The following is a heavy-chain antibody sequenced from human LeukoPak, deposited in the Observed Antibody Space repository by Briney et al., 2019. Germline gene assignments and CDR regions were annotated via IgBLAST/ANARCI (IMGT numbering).Heavy chain of an antibody. CDR1: GGTFSSYA. V-gene: IGHV1-69*13. J-gene: IGHJ4*02. D-gene: IGHD6-19*01. Sequence: SVKVSCKASGGTFSSYAISWVRQAPGQGLEWMGGIIPIFGTANYAQKFQGRVTITADESTSTAYMELSSLRSEDTAVYYCASPPQWLKDYYFDYWGQGTLVTVSS. CDR2: IIPIFGTA. CDR3: ASPPQWLKDYYFDY.